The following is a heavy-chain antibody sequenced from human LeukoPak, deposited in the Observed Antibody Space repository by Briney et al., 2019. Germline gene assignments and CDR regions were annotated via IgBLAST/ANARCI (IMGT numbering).Heavy chain of an antibody. J-gene: IGHJ4*02. CDR3: AKDPNYDYVWGGFDY. CDR1: GFTFSSYA. CDR2: ISGSGGST. V-gene: IGHV3-23*01. Sequence: GGSLRLSCAASGFTFSSYAMSWVRQAPGKGLEWVSAISGSGGSTYYADSVKGRFTISRDNSKNTLYLQMNSLRAEDTAVYYCAKDPNYDYVWGGFDYWGRGTLVTVSS. D-gene: IGHD3-16*01.